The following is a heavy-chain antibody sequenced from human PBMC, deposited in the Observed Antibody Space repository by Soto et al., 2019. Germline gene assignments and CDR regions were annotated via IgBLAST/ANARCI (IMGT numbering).Heavy chain of an antibody. J-gene: IGHJ4*02. D-gene: IGHD3-22*01. V-gene: IGHV1-69*13. CDR3: ARGAPHYDSSGYPPDYFDY. CDR1: GGTFSSYA. Sequence: GASVKVSCKASGGTFSSYAISWVRQAPGQGLEWMGGIIPIFGTANYAQKFQGRVTITADESTSTAYMELSSLRSEDTAVYYCARGAPHYDSSGYPPDYFDYRGQGTLVTVSS. CDR2: IIPIFGTA.